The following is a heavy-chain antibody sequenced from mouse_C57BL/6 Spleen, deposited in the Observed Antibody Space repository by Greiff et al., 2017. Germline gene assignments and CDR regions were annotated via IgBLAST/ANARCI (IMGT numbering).Heavy chain of an antibody. CDR3: ARRGVVPLYYFDY. Sequence: QVQLQQPGAELVMPGASVKLSCKASGYTFTSYWMHWVKQRPGQGLEWIGEIDPSDSYTNYNQKVKGKSTLTVDKSSSTAYMQLSSLTSEDSAVDYCARRGVVPLYYFDYWGQGTTLTVSS. CDR1: GYTFTSYW. V-gene: IGHV1-69*01. J-gene: IGHJ2*01. D-gene: IGHD1-1*01. CDR2: IDPSDSYT.